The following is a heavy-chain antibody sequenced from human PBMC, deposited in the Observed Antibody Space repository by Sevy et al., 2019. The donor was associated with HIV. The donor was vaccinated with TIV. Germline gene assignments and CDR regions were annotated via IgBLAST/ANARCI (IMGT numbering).Heavy chain of an antibody. Sequence: GGSLRLSCAASGFTFNNYAMSWVRQAPGKGLEGNGLEWVSTISGGGGGTYYADSLRGRFTISRDKSKNTLYLQVKSLRVEDTAVYYCAKHYIHDIADGWYFDLWGRGTLVTVSS. CDR3: AKHYIHDIADGWYFDL. V-gene: IGHV3-23*01. D-gene: IGHD6-13*01. CDR1: GFTFNNYA. CDR2: ISGGGGGT. J-gene: IGHJ2*01.